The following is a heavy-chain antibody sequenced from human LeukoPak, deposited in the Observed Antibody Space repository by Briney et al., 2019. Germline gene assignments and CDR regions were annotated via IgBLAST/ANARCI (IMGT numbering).Heavy chain of an antibody. CDR1: AFTFSSYW. J-gene: IGHJ4*02. D-gene: IGHD6-19*01. V-gene: IGHV3-74*01. CDR3: ARDRYSSAWYEE. Sequence: PGGSLRLSCTASAFTFSSYWMHWVRQAPGKGLVWVSHINSGGSSTSYADSVKRRFTICRDNAKNTLYLQMNSLRGEDTAVYYCARDRYSSAWYEEWGQGTLVTVSS. CDR2: INSGGSST.